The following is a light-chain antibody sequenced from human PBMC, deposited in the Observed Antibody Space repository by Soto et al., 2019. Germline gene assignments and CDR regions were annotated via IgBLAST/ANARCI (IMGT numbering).Light chain of an antibody. V-gene: IGKV3-11*01. J-gene: IGKJ4*01. CDR3: QQRSNWPLT. CDR2: DSS. CDR1: QSVSSY. Sequence: EIVLTQFPATLSLSPGDGATLSCRASQSVSSYLAWYQQKRGQAPRLLIYDSSNRATGIPARFSGSGSGTDFSLIISSLEPEDFAVYYCQQRSNWPLTFVGGTKVEIK.